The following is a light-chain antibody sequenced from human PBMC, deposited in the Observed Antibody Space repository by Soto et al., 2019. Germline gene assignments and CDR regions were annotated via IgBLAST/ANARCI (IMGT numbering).Light chain of an antibody. V-gene: IGLV2-11*01. CDR1: SSDVGGYDY. CDR2: GVT. CDR3: CSYAGAYTWM. J-gene: IGLJ3*02. Sequence: QSVLTQPASVSGSPGQSITISCTGTSSDVGGYDYVSWCQQHPGKAPKLLIYGVTRRPSGVPDRFSGSKSGNTASLTISGLQAEDEADYYCCSYAGAYTWMFGGGTKVTVL.